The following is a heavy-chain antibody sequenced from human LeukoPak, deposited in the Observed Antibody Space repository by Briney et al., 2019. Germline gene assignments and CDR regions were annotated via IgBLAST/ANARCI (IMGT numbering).Heavy chain of an antibody. V-gene: IGHV3-9*01. Sequence: PGGSLRLSCAASGFTFDDYAMHWVRQAPGKGLEWVSGISWNSGSIGYADSVKGRFTISRDNAKNSLYLQMNSLRAEDTAVYYCARSIVVVPAATYYFDYWGQGTLVTVSS. J-gene: IGHJ4*02. CDR3: ARSIVVVPAATYYFDY. CDR1: GFTFDDYA. CDR2: ISWNSGSI. D-gene: IGHD2-2*01.